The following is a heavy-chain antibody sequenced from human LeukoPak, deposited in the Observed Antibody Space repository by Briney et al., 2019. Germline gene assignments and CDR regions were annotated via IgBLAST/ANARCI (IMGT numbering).Heavy chain of an antibody. J-gene: IGHJ3*01. V-gene: IGHV3-11*01. D-gene: IGHD6-13*01. CDR1: GFTFSDSY. Sequence: GGSLRLSCAASGFTFSDSYMSWIRQAPGKGLEWVSYVSRGGSTTYYADSVKGRFTISRDNAKNSLYLQMNSLRAEDTAVYYCVRGVSISSSWYNDLWGQGTMVTVSS. CDR2: VSRGGSTT. CDR3: VRGVSISSSWYNDL.